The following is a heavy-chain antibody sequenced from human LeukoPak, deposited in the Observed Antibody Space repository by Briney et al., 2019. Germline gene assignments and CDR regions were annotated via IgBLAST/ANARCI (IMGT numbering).Heavy chain of an antibody. CDR1: GGSISSGGYY. CDR2: IYYSGST. V-gene: IGHV4-61*08. CDR3: ARENREWFLDY. Sequence: SQTLSLTCTVSGGSISSGGYYWSWIRQPPGKGLEWIGYIYYSGSTNYNPSLKSRVTISVDTSKNQFSLKLSSVTAANTAVYYCARENREWFLDYWGQGTLVTVSS. D-gene: IGHD3-3*01. J-gene: IGHJ4*02.